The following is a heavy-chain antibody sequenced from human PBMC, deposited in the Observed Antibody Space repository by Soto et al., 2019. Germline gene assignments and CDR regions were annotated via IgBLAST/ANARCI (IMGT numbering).Heavy chain of an antibody. D-gene: IGHD1-26*01. J-gene: IGHJ4*02. V-gene: IGHV5-10-1*01. CDR3: ARQRYSGSYSDY. CDR1: GYSFNTHC. Sequence: GESLKISCKGSGYSFNTHCISWVLQMPGKGLEWMGRIDPSDSYTNYSPSFQGHVTISSDKSISTAYLQWSSLKASDTAMYYCARQRYSGSYSDYWGQGTLVTVSS. CDR2: IDPSDSYT.